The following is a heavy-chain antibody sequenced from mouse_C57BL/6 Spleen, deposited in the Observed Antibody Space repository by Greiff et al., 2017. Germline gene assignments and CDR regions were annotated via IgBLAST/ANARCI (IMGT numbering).Heavy chain of an antibody. D-gene: IGHD2-5*01. CDR3: TTTRSNPAWFAY. CDR2: IDPENGDT. J-gene: IGHJ3*01. CDR1: GFNIKDDY. Sequence: VHLQQSGAELVRPGASVKLSCTASGFNIKDDYMHWVKQRPEQGLEWIGWIDPENGDTEYASKFQGKATITADTSSNTAYLQLSSLTSEATAVYYCTTTRSNPAWFAYWGQGTLVTVSA. V-gene: IGHV14-4*01.